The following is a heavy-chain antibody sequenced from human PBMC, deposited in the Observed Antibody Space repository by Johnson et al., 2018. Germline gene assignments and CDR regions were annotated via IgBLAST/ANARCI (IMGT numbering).Heavy chain of an antibody. CDR2: IRCSGGRT. V-gene: IGHV3-23*01. CDR3: AKDRGPDYYGLMDG. CDR1: GFTFSNYA. D-gene: IGHD3-10*01. J-gene: IGHJ6*03. Sequence: VQLQESGGGLVQPGESLRLSCAASGFTFSNYAVSWVRQAPGKGLEWVSVIRCSGGRTYYADSVNGRFTLASDNSKNTLYLPMNSLRADDTAVYSCAKDRGPDYYGLMDGWGKGTTVTVSS.